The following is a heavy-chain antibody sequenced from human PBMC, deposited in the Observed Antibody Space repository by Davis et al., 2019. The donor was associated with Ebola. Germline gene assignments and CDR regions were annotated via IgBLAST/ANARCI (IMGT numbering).Heavy chain of an antibody. V-gene: IGHV4-34*01. J-gene: IGHJ5*02. CDR2: INHSGST. Sequence: PSETLSLTCAVYGGSFSGYYWSWIRQPPGKGLEWIGEINHSGSTNYNPSLKSRVTISVDTSKKQFSLKLSSVTAADTAVYYWASGRHFLWSGYRGLALNWFDPWGQGTLVTVSS. CDR1: GGSFSGYY. CDR3: ASGRHFLWSGYRGLALNWFDP. D-gene: IGHD3-3*01.